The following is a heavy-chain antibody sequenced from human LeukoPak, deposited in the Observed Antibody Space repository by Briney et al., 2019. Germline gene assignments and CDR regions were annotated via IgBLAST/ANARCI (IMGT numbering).Heavy chain of an antibody. Sequence: QTLSLTCAISGDSVSSNSAAWNWIRQSPSRGLEWLGRTYYRSKWYNDYAVSVKSRITINPDTSKNQFSLQLNSVTPEDTAVYYCARARGSGWFRNYYYYGMDVWGQGTTVTVSS. CDR1: GDSVSSNSAA. V-gene: IGHV6-1*01. CDR3: ARARGSGWFRNYYYYGMDV. J-gene: IGHJ6*02. CDR2: TYYRSKWYN. D-gene: IGHD6-19*01.